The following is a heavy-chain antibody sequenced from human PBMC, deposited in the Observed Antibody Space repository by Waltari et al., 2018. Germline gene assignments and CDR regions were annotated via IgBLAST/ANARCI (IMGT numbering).Heavy chain of an antibody. J-gene: IGHJ4*02. CDR1: GRTSSNEW. V-gene: IGHV3-7*01. CDR2: IKQDGSEK. D-gene: IGHD6-13*01. Sequence: EVQLVESGGGLARPGGSLGLPCAASGRTSSNEWMTWVRQASGKGPEWVANIKQDGSEKYYMDSVKGRFTISRDNAKNSLYLQMNNLRVEDTAVYYCTRGGRDSSWYWRDWGQGTLVTVSS. CDR3: TRGGRDSSWYWRD.